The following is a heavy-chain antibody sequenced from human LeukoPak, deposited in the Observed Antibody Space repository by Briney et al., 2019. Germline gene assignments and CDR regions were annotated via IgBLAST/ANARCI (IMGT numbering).Heavy chain of an antibody. CDR1: GYTFTGYY. V-gene: IGHV1-2*02. CDR2: INPNSGGT. Sequence: GASVKVSCKASGYTFTGYYMHWVRQAPGQGLEWMGWINPNSGGTNYAQKFQGRVTMTRDTSISTAYMELSSLRSDDTAVYYCARGVAGVYFYYYMDVWGKGTTVTVSS. CDR3: ARGVAGVYFYYYMDV. J-gene: IGHJ6*03. D-gene: IGHD1-14*01.